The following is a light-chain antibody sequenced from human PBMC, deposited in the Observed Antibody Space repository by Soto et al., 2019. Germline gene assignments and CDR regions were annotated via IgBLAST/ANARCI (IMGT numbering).Light chain of an antibody. CDR2: KSD. J-gene: IGLJ2*01. CDR1: SSNIGSHY. CDR3: ATWDDSLSGQEV. Sequence: QPVLTQPPSASGTPGQRVTISCSGSSSNIGSHYVYWYQQLPGTAPKLLIYKSDQRPSGVPDRFSGSKSGTSASLAISGLRSEDEADYYCATWDDSLSGQEVFGGGTKLTVL. V-gene: IGLV1-47*01.